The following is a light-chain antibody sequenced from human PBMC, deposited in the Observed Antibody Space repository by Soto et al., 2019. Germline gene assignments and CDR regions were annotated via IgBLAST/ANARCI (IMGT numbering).Light chain of an antibody. Sequence: DIQMTQSPPTLSASVGDRVTITCRASQSISSWLAWYQQKPGKAPKLLIYDASSLESGVPSRFSGSGSGTEFTLTISSLQPDDFATYYCQQYNSYSGLYTFGQGTKVDIK. J-gene: IGKJ2*01. V-gene: IGKV1-5*01. CDR3: QQYNSYSGLYT. CDR2: DAS. CDR1: QSISSW.